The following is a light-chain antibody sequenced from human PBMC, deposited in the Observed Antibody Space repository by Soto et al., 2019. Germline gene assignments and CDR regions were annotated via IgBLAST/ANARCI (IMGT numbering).Light chain of an antibody. J-gene: IGLJ2*01. V-gene: IGLV2-14*01. CDR2: DVS. CDR1: SSDVGAYNY. Sequence: QSALTQPASVSGSTGQSITISCAGTSSDVGAYNYVSWFQQHPGKVPKLIIYDVSDRPSGVSDRFSGSKSGNTASLTISGLQAEDEADYYCGSYTTSNTMIFGGGTKLTVL. CDR3: GSYTTSNTMI.